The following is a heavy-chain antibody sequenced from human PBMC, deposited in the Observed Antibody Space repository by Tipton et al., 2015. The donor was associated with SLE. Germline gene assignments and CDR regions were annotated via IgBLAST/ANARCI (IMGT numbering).Heavy chain of an antibody. CDR3: ARETEEWGSNWGYDY. CDR1: GDAITNNNFY. Sequence: TLSLTCTVSGDAITNNNFYWDWVRQPPGKGLEWIGSIFHLGMTYYNPSLESRVTLSVDTSRNQFSLKLTSVTAADTAVYYCARETEEWGSNWGYDYWGQGTLVTVSS. D-gene: IGHD6-13*01. V-gene: IGHV4-39*02. J-gene: IGHJ4*02. CDR2: IFHLGMT.